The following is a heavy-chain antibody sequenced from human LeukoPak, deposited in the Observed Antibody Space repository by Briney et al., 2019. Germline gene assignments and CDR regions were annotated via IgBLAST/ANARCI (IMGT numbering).Heavy chain of an antibody. CDR3: ARSKDGYGVDY. V-gene: IGHV1-2*06. D-gene: IGHD5-24*01. Sequence: ASVKVSCKASGGTFSSYAISWVRQAPGQGLEWMGRINPNSGGTNYAQKFQGRVTMTRDTSISTAYMELSRLRSDDTAVYYCARSKDGYGVDYWGQGTLVTVSS. J-gene: IGHJ4*02. CDR2: INPNSGGT. CDR1: GGTFSSYA.